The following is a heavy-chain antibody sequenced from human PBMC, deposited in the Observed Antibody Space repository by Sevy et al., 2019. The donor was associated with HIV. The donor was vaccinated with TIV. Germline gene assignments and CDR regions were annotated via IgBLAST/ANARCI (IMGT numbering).Heavy chain of an antibody. CDR2: ISAYNGNT. V-gene: IGHV1-18*01. D-gene: IGHD2-2*02. CDR3: TRDYGGYCSSTSCYNYYYYGMDV. Sequence: ASVKVSCKASGYTFTSYGISWVRQAPGQGLEWMGWISAYNGNTNYTQKLQGRVTMTTDTSTSTAYMELRSLRSDDTAVYYYTRDYGGYCSSTSCYNYYYYGMDVWGQGTTVTVSS. CDR1: GYTFTSYG. J-gene: IGHJ6*02.